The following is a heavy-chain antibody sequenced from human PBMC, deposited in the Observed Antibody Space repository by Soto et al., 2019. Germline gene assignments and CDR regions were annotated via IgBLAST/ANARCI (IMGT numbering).Heavy chain of an antibody. J-gene: IGHJ4*02. Sequence: GGSLRLSCAASGFTFDSFWMSWVRQAPGTGLEWLANIKQDGSEKYYVDSVKGRFTISRDNAKNLLYLQMNSLRAEDTALYYCVRDVVGPTEYYFDYWGQGTLVTVSS. CDR1: GFTFDSFW. D-gene: IGHD1-26*01. CDR2: IKQDGSEK. CDR3: VRDVVGPTEYYFDY. V-gene: IGHV3-7*05.